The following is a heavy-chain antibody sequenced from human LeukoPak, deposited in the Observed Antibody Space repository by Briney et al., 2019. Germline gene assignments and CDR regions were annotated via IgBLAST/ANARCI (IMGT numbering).Heavy chain of an antibody. D-gene: IGHD5-12*01. J-gene: IGHJ4*02. Sequence: GGSLRLSCAASGFTFSSYGMHWVRQAPGKGLEWVAFIRYDGSTKYYADSVKGRFTISRDNSKNTLYLQMNSLRAEDTAVYYCARTSGYDPTNFDYWGQGTLVTVSS. CDR1: GFTFSSYG. V-gene: IGHV3-30*02. CDR2: IRYDGSTK. CDR3: ARTSGYDPTNFDY.